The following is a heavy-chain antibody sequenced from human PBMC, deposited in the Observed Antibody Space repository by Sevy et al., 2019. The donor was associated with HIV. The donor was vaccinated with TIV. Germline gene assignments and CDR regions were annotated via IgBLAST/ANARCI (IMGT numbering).Heavy chain of an antibody. CDR3: AGWSSAWTLFEY. D-gene: IGHD6-19*01. CDR1: GFTVSRNY. CDR2: IYSDGKT. J-gene: IGHJ4*02. Sequence: GGSLRLSCAASGFTVSRNYMSWVRQAPGKGLEWVSVIYSDGKTFYEDSVQDRFTISRDNSKNTLYLQMNSLRAEDTAVYYCAGWSSAWTLFEYWGQGTLVTVS. V-gene: IGHV3-66*01.